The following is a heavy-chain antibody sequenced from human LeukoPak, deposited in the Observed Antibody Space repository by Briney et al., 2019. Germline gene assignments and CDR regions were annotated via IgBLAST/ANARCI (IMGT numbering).Heavy chain of an antibody. D-gene: IGHD5-12*01. CDR3: AREGGYSGYLAKGELDY. Sequence: SETLSLTCAVSGYSISSGYYWGWIRQPPGKGLEWTGSIYHSGSTYYNPSLKSRVTISVDTSKNQFSLKLSSVTAADTAVYYCAREGGYSGYLAKGELDYWGQGTLVTVSS. V-gene: IGHV4-38-2*01. CDR2: IYHSGST. CDR1: GYSISSGYY. J-gene: IGHJ4*02.